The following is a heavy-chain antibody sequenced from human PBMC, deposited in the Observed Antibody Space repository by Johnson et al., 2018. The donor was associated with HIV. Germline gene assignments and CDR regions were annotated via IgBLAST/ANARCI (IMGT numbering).Heavy chain of an antibody. CDR1: GFTFDDYG. D-gene: IGHD1-26*01. V-gene: IGHV3-20*04. CDR2: INWNGGNT. CDR3: ARRDSGSLSFDL. Sequence: VQLVESGGGVVRPGGSLRLSCAAAGFTFDDYGMSWVRQAPGKGLEWVSGINWNGGNTGYADSVKGRCTISRDNDKSSVYMQMNNLRAEDTAFYYCARRDSGSLSFDLWGQGTMVTVS. J-gene: IGHJ3*01.